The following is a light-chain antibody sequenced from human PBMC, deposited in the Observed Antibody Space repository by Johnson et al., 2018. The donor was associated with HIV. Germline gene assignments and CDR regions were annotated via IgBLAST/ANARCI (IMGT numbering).Light chain of an antibody. Sequence: QAVLTQPPSVSAAPGQKVTISCSGSSSNIGNNYVSWYQQLPGTAPKLLIYDNNRRPSGIPDRFSGSKSGASATLGITGLPTGDEAVYYCGVWDASLSPHYVFGTVTTVIVL. J-gene: IGLJ1*01. V-gene: IGLV1-51*01. CDR3: GVWDASLSPHYV. CDR2: DNN. CDR1: SSNIGNNY.